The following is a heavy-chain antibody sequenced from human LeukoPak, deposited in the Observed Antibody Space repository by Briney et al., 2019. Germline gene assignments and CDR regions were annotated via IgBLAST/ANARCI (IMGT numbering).Heavy chain of an antibody. CDR1: GFTFDDYA. CDR2: ISWNSGSI. V-gene: IGHV3-9*01. CDR3: AEDTGEYYYSYYMDV. J-gene: IGHJ6*03. Sequence: GGSLRLSCAASGFTFDDYAMHWVRHAPGKGLEWVSGISWNSGSIGYADSVKGRFTISRDNAKNSLYLQMNSLRAEDTALYYCAEDTGEYYYSYYMDVWGKGTTVTVSS.